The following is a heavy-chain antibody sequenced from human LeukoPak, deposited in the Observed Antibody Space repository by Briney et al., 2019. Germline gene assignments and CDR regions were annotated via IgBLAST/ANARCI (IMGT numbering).Heavy chain of an antibody. CDR2: IYYSGST. J-gene: IGHJ4*02. V-gene: IGHV4-39*01. CDR1: GGSLSSSSFY. D-gene: IGHD3-9*01. CDR3: TRGSYDVLTGYSTLGEY. Sequence: SETLSLTCTVSGGSLSSSSFYWGWVRQTPGKGLEWIGNIYYSGSTYYNPSLKSRLTISLDTSQRQFTLRLSSVTAADTALYYCTRGSYDVLTGYSTLGEYWGQGTLVTVSS.